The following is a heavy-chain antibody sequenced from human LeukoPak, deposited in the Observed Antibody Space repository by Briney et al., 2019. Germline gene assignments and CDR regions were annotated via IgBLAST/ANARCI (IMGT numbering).Heavy chain of an antibody. CDR3: AKDISSYSSSWSFDY. CDR1: GFTFNNYG. CDR2: IRYDGSNK. D-gene: IGHD6-13*01. Sequence: PGGSLRLSCAASGFTFNNYGMHWVRQAPGKGLEWVAFIRYDGSNKYYADSVKGRFTFSRDNSKNTLYLQMNSLRPEDTAVYYCAKDISSYSSSWSFDYWGQGTLVTVSS. V-gene: IGHV3-30*02. J-gene: IGHJ4*02.